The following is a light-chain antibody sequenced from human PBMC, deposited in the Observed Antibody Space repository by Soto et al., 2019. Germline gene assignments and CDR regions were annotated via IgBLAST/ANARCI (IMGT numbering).Light chain of an antibody. V-gene: IGKV3-20*01. CDR3: QQFDNSPIT. CDR1: QSVSSSY. CDR2: GAS. Sequence: EIVLTQSPGTLSLPPGKRATLSCRASQSVSSSYLAWYQQKPGQAPRLLIYGASSRATGIPGRFSGSGSGTDFTLTISRLEPEDFAVYYCQQFDNSPITFGQGTRLEIK. J-gene: IGKJ5*01.